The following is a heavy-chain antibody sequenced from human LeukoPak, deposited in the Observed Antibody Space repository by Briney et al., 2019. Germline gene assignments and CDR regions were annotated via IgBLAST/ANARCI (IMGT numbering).Heavy chain of an antibody. CDR1: GFTLPTYW. Sequence: GGSLRLSCAASGFTLPTYWMHWVRQAPGEGLEWVARINGDGSATHYSDSVKGRFTISRDNTKTTLYLQMNSLRVEDAALYYCARGGIRGILLPVDYWGHGTLVTVSS. CDR3: ARGGIRGILLPVDY. V-gene: IGHV3-74*01. CDR2: INGDGSAT. D-gene: IGHD3-10*01. J-gene: IGHJ4*01.